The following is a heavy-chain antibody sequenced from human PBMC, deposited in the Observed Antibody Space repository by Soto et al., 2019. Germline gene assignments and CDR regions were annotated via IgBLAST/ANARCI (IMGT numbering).Heavy chain of an antibody. V-gene: IGHV4-39*01. D-gene: IGHD3-22*01. CDR2: IYYSGST. CDR1: GGSISSISYC. J-gene: IGHJ3*02. CDR3: ARTKITMIVVVYNAFDI. Sequence: SQTLSLPCTVAGGSISSISYCWSCIRQPPGKGLEWIGSIYYSGSTYYNPSLKSRVTISVDTSKNQFSLKLSSVTAADTAVYYCARTKITMIVVVYNAFDIWGQGTMGTVSS.